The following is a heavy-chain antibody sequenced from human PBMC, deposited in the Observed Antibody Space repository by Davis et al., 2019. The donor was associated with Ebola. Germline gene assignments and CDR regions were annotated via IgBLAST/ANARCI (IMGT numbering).Heavy chain of an antibody. D-gene: IGHD1-26*01. CDR2: ISSSGSTI. J-gene: IGHJ4*02. CDR3: ARETYSGSYFDY. V-gene: IGHV3-11*01. Sequence: GGSLRPSCAASGFTFSDYYMSWIRQAPGKGLEWVSYISSSGSTIYYADSVKGRFTISRDNAKNSLYLQMNSLRAEDTAVYYCARETYSGSYFDYWGQGTLVTVSS. CDR1: GFTFSDYY.